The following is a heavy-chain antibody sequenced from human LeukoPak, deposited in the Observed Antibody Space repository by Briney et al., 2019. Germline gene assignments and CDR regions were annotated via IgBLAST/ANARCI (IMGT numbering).Heavy chain of an antibody. CDR1: GYTFTSYY. J-gene: IGHJ3*02. CDR3: ARGGRWLQLPDI. D-gene: IGHD5-24*01. CDR2: INPSGGST. Sequence: ASVKVSCKASGYTFTSYYMHWVRRAPGQGLEWMGIINPSGGSTSYAQKFQGRVTMTGDMSTSTVYMELSSLRSEDTAVYYCARGGRWLQLPDIWGQGTMVTVSS. V-gene: IGHV1-46*01.